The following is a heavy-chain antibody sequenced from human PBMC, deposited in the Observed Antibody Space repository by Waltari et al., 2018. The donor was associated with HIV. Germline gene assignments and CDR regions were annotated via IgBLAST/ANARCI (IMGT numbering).Heavy chain of an antibody. Sequence: QVQLVESGGGVVQPGRSLRLSCAAPGFTFSSYAMHWVRQAPGKGLEWVAVISYDGSNKYYADSVKGRFTISRDNSKNTLYLQMNSLRAEDTAVYYCARGGGYSSSYYFDYWGQGTLVTVSS. CDR1: GFTFSSYA. D-gene: IGHD5-12*01. CDR3: ARGGGYSSSYYFDY. CDR2: ISYDGSNK. J-gene: IGHJ4*02. V-gene: IGHV3-30-3*01.